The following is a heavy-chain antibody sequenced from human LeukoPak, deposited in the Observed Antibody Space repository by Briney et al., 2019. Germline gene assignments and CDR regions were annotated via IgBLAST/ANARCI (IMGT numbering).Heavy chain of an antibody. CDR1: GFTFSDYY. CDR2: ISSSGSTI. V-gene: IGHV3-11*01. CDR3: AGDTWIQLWYFDI. J-gene: IGHJ3*02. D-gene: IGHD5-18*01. Sequence: GGSLRLSCAASGFTFSDYYMSWIRQAPGKGLEWVSYISSSGSTIYYADSVKGRFTISRDNAKNSLYLQMNSLRAEDTAVYYCAGDTWIQLWYFDIWGQGTMVTVSS.